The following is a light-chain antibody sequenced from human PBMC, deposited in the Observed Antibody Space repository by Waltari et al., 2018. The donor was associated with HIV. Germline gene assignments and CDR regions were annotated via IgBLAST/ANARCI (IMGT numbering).Light chain of an antibody. CDR1: SSAVGGYNV. CDR3: CSYAGSSTHV. V-gene: IGLV2-23*02. J-gene: IGLJ1*01. Sequence: QSALTQPASVSGSPGQSITIPCTGTSSAVGGYNVVSCYQQPPGKAPKLMIYEVTKRPSGVSNRFSGSKSGNTASLTISGLQAEDEADYYCCSYAGSSTHVFGTGTKVTVL. CDR2: EVT.